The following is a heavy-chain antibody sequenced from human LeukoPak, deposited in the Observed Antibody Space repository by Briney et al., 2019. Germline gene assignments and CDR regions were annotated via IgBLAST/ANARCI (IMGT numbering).Heavy chain of an antibody. Sequence: PSETLSLTCTVSGGSISGYYWSWIRQPPGKGLEWIGCIHYSGSTNYNPSLKSRVTISVDTSKNQFSLKLSSVTAADTAAYYCARGGVVVVPAANDAFDIWGQGTMVTVSS. V-gene: IGHV4-59*01. CDR3: ARGGVVVVPAANDAFDI. J-gene: IGHJ3*02. CDR1: GGSISGYY. CDR2: IHYSGST. D-gene: IGHD2-2*01.